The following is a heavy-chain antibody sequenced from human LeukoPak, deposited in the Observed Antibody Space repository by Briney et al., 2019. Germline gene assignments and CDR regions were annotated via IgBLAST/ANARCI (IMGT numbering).Heavy chain of an antibody. CDR3: ARAEQLAEFDY. D-gene: IGHD6-6*01. CDR2: INHSGGST. Sequence: ASVKVSCKASGYTFTSYYMHWVRQAPGQGLEWMGIINHSGGSTSYAQKFQGRVTMTRDTSTSTVYMELSSLRSEDTAVYYCARAEQLAEFDYWGQGTLVTVSS. J-gene: IGHJ4*02. CDR1: GYTFTSYY. V-gene: IGHV1-46*01.